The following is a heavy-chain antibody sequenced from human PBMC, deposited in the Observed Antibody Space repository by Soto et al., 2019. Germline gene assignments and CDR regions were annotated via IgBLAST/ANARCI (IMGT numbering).Heavy chain of an antibody. D-gene: IGHD3-10*01. J-gene: IGHJ4*02. CDR2: ISYDGSNK. CDR3: AKDRISYSQRLWFGELLYFDY. CDR1: GFTFSSYG. Sequence: PGGSLRLSCAASGFTFSSYGMHWVRQAPGKGLEWVAVISYDGSNKYYADSVKGRFTISRDNSKNSLYLQMNSLRAEDTAVYYCAKDRISYSQRLWFGELLYFDYWGQGTLVTVSS. V-gene: IGHV3-30*18.